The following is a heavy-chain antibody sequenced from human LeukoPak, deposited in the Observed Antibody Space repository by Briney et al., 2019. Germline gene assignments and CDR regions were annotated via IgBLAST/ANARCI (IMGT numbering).Heavy chain of an antibody. Sequence: GGSLRLSCAASGFTFSSYAMSWVRQAPGKGLEWVSAISGSGGSTYYADSVKGRFTSSRDNSKNTLYLQMNSLRAEDTAVYYCAKDLPTLGGYDYYYYYGMDVWGQGTTVTVSS. CDR3: AKDLPTLGGYDYYYYYGMDV. J-gene: IGHJ6*02. V-gene: IGHV3-23*01. CDR1: GFTFSSYA. CDR2: ISGSGGST. D-gene: IGHD5-12*01.